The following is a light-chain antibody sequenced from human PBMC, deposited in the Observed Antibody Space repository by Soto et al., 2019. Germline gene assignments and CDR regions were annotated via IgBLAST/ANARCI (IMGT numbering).Light chain of an antibody. Sequence: ENVLTQAPFTLYLSPVDIATLFCRARQSLTNPYIAWYQQKPGQAPRLLIYDISSRATGIPDRFSGSGSGTDFTLTISRLEPEDFAVYYCQQHGTSPITFGQGTRLEIK. CDR2: DIS. J-gene: IGKJ5*01. V-gene: IGKV3-20*01. CDR3: QQHGTSPIT. CDR1: QSLTNPY.